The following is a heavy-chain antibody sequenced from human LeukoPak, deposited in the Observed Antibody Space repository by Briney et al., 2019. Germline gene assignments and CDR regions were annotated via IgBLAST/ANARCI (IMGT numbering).Heavy chain of an antibody. J-gene: IGHJ4*02. CDR3: LGRYGRGLV. CDR2: VVPDGRGI. Sequence: GASVKLSCKASGYTFDAHHIHWVRQAPGQGLEWMGWVVPDGRGIEYADNVQGRMTLTVDNAITSAYMELHSLRSDDTAVYYFLGRYGRGLVWGRETLITAFS. V-gene: IGHV1-2*02. CDR1: GYTFDAHH. D-gene: IGHD3-10*01.